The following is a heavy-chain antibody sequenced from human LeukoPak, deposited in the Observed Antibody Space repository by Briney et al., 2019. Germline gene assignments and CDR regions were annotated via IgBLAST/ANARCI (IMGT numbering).Heavy chain of an antibody. CDR2: IKQDGSEK. Sequence: GGSLRLSCAASGFTFSSYWMSWVRQAPGKGLEWVANIKQDGSEKYYVDSVKGRFTISRDNAKNSLYLQMNSLRAEDTAVYYCARDHYSSGWYYFDYWGQGTLVTVSS. J-gene: IGHJ4*02. CDR3: ARDHYSSGWYYFDY. CDR1: GFTFSSYW. V-gene: IGHV3-7*01. D-gene: IGHD6-19*01.